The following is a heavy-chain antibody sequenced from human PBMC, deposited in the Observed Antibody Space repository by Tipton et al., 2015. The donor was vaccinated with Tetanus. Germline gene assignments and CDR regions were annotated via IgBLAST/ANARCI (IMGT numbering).Heavy chain of an antibody. CDR1: GFTFSAYY. Sequence: GSPRLSCAASGFTFSAYYMSWIHLAPGKGLEWISYISHTGTTTYYSASVMGRFTVSRDNTKNSLYLEINSLRAEDTAVYYCARSESRIAPRIPWGVDIWGQGTTVTVSS. D-gene: IGHD6-6*01. CDR2: ISHTGTTT. J-gene: IGHJ6*02. V-gene: IGHV3-11*01. CDR3: ARSESRIAPRIPWGVDI.